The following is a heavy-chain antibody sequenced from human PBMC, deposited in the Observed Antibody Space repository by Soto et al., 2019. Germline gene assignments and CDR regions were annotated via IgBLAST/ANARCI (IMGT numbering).Heavy chain of an antibody. J-gene: IGHJ4*02. CDR2: ISGSGGST. CDR3: AKGNTYNSGWPHY. CDR1: GFTFSNYF. V-gene: IGHV3-23*01. D-gene: IGHD6-19*01. Sequence: RRLSCAASGFTFSNYFMHWVRQVPGEGLVWVSTISGSGGSTYSTDSVKGRFTTSRDNSKNTLYLQINSLRAEDTALYYCAKGNTYNSGWPHYWGQGTLVTVSS.